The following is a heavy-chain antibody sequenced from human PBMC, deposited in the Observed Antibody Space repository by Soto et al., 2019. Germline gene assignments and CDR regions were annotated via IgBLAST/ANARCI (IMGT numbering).Heavy chain of an antibody. D-gene: IGHD3-3*01. CDR3: ARSIFGVSYGMDV. CDR2: INSDGSST. V-gene: IGHV3-74*01. CDR1: GFTFSSYW. J-gene: IGHJ6*02. Sequence: SLRLSCAASGFTFSSYWMHWVRQAPGKGLVWVSRINSDGSSTSYADSVKGRFTISRDNAKNTLYLQMNSLRAEDTAVYYCARSIFGVSYGMDVWGQGTTVTVSS.